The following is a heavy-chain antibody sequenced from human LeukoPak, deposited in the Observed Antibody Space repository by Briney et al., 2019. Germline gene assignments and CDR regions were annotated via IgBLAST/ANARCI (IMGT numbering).Heavy chain of an antibody. D-gene: IGHD5-12*01. V-gene: IGHV3-48*01. CDR3: ASLHQDLMATGGS. CDR2: ISYSSNSI. CDR1: GFTFSSYS. Sequence: PGGSLRLSCVVSGFTFSSYSMNWVRQAPGKGLEWVSYISYSSNSIYYADSVKGRFTISRDNAQNSLYLQMNSLRAEDTALYYCASLHQDLMATGGSWGQGILVTVSS. J-gene: IGHJ5*02.